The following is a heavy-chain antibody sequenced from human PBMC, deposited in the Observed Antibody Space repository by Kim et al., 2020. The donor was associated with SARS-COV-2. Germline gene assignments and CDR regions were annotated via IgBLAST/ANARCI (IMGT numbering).Heavy chain of an antibody. Sequence: ASVKVSCKASGYTFTSYGISWVRQAPGQGLEWMGWISAYNGNTNYAQKLQGRVTMTTDTSTSTAYMELRSLRSDDTAVYYCAREAVVQWRGYYYYGMDVWGQGTTVTVSS. CDR3: AREAVVQWRGYYYYGMDV. CDR1: GYTFTSYG. J-gene: IGHJ6*02. D-gene: IGHD6-19*01. CDR2: ISAYNGNT. V-gene: IGHV1-18*01.